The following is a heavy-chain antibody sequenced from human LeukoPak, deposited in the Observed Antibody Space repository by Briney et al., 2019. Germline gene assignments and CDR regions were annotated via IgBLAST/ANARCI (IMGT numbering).Heavy chain of an antibody. D-gene: IGHD2-8*01. V-gene: IGHV4-34*01. Sequence: SETLSLTCAVYGGSFSGYYWSWIRQPPGKGLEWIGEINHSGSTNYNPSLKSRVTISVDTSKNQFSLKLSSVTAADTAVYYCARRGVDSASYYYMDVWGKGTTVTISS. J-gene: IGHJ6*03. CDR2: INHSGST. CDR3: ARRGVDSASYYYMDV. CDR1: GGSFSGYY.